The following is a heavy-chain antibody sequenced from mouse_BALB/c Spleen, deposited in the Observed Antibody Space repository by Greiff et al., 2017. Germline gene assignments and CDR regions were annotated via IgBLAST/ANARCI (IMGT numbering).Heavy chain of an antibody. V-gene: IGHV5-6-4*01. Sequence: EVKVVESGGGLVKPGGSLKLSCAASGFTFSSYTMSWVRQTPEKRLEWVATISSGGSYTYYPDSVKGRFTISRDNAKNTLYLQMSSLKSEDTAMYYCTREDYRYDGDYYAMDYWGQGTSVTVSS. CDR2: ISSGGSYT. D-gene: IGHD2-14*01. CDR3: TREDYRYDGDYYAMDY. CDR1: GFTFSSYT. J-gene: IGHJ4*01.